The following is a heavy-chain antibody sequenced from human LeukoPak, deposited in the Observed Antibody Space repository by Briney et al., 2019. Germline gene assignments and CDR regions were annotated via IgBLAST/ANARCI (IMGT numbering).Heavy chain of an antibody. V-gene: IGHV3-23*01. J-gene: IGHJ4*02. CDR3: ASSLLGFTFDY. Sequence: GGSLRLSCLTSGFTLSTNAMSWVRQAPVKGLEWISGISGSGASTYYADSVKGRFTISRDNSKNTLYLQMNSLRAEDTAVYYCASSLLGFTFDYWGQGTLVTVSS. CDR1: GFTLSTNA. D-gene: IGHD2-15*01. CDR2: ISGSGAST.